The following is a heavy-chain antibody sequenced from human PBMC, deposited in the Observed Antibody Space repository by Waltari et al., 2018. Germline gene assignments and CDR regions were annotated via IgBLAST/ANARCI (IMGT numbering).Heavy chain of an antibody. CDR3: ASENVIPTALFDV. CDR1: GFTFSRIS. Sequence: EVQLVESGGGLVKPGGSLRLSCAVSGFTFSRISMNWVRQAPGKGLRWVSSINAGSAYRSYADSVKGRFAISRDNAKNSLYLQMNSLRVEDTAVYYCASENVIPTALFDVWGQGTMVTVPS. D-gene: IGHD2-2*01. CDR2: INAGSAYR. J-gene: IGHJ3*01. V-gene: IGHV3-21*01.